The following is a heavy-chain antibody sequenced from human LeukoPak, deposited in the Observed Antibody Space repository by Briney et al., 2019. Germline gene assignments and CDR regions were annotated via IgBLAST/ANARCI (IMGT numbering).Heavy chain of an antibody. V-gene: IGHV4-59*01. D-gene: IGHD5-18*01. Sequence: SETLSLTCTVSGGSISSYYWSWIRQPPGKGLEWIWYIYYSGSTNYNPSLKSRVTISVDTSKNQFSLKLSSVTAADTAVYYCARDVDTASNWFDPWGQGTLVTVSS. CDR3: ARDVDTASNWFDP. CDR1: GGSISSYY. J-gene: IGHJ5*02. CDR2: IYYSGST.